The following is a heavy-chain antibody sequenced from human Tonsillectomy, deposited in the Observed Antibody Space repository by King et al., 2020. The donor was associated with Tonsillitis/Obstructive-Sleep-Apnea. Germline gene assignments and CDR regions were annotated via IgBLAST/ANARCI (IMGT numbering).Heavy chain of an antibody. CDR1: GYSFTNYW. CDR2: IYPGDSDT. CDR3: ARQRDDFWSGSYYYMDV. J-gene: IGHJ6*03. V-gene: IGHV5-51*01. Sequence: VQLVESGAEVKKPGESLKISCKASGYSFTNYWIGWVRQMPGKGLEWMGIIYPGDSDTRYSPSFQGQVTISADKSVNTAYLQWGSLKASDTAVYYCARQRDDFWSGSYYYMDVWGKGTTVTVSS. D-gene: IGHD3-3*01.